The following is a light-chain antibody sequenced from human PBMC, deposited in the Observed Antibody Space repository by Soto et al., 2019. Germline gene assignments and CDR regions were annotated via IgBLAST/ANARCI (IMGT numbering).Light chain of an antibody. V-gene: IGKV1-13*02. Sequence: AIQLTQSPSSLSASVGDRVTITCRASQGFSSGLAWFQQKPGKAPKHLIYDASTLESGVPSRFSGSESGTDFTLTISGLQPEDFATYYCQQFDTYSIIFGQGTRLEIK. J-gene: IGKJ5*01. CDR3: QQFDTYSII. CDR1: QGFSSG. CDR2: DAS.